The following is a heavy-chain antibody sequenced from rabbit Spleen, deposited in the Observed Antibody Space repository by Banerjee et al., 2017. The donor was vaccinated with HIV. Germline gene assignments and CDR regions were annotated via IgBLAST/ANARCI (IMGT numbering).Heavy chain of an antibody. CDR1: GFSFSSSDY. CDR3: ARDTGSSFSSYGMDL. Sequence: QSLEESGGDLVTPGASLTLTCTASGFSFSSSDYMCWVRRAPGKGLEWISCIAGSSSGFTYPATWAKGRFTCSKTSSTTVTLQMTSLTVADTATYFCARDTGSSFSSYGMDLWGPGTLVTVS. J-gene: IGHJ6*01. V-gene: IGHV1S40*01. D-gene: IGHD8-1*01. CDR2: IAGSSSGFT.